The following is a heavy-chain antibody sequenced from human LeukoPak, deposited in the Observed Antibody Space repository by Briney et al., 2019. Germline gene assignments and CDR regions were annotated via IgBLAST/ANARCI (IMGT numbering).Heavy chain of an antibody. CDR1: GGSISSSSCY. CDR3: ARDLGDSSSWPTPLGMDV. D-gene: IGHD6-13*01. J-gene: IGHJ6*02. CDR2: IYYSGST. V-gene: IGHV4-39*07. Sequence: PSETLSLTCTVSGGSISSSSCYWGWIRQPPGKGLEWIGSIYYSGSTYYNPSLKSRVTISVDTSKNRFSLKLSSVTAADTAVYYCARDLGDSSSWPTPLGMDVWGQGTTVTVSS.